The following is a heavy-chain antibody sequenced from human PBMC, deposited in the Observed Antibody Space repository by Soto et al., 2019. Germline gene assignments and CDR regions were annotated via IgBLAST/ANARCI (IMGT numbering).Heavy chain of an antibody. J-gene: IGHJ4*02. D-gene: IGHD3-9*01. CDR2: ISAYNGNT. CDR3: VRGDDILTGYYRGGDY. CDR1: GYTFTSYG. Sequence: QVQLVQSGAEVKKPGASVKVSCKASGYTFTSYGITWVRQAPGQGLEWMGWISAYNGNTNYGQKVQGRGTMTTDTSTRIAYMELRSLRSDDTAVYYCVRGDDILTGYYRGGDYWGQGTLVTVSS. V-gene: IGHV1-18*01.